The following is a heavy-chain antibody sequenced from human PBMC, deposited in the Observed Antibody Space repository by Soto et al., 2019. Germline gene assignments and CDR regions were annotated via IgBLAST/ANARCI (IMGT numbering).Heavy chain of an antibody. D-gene: IGHD6-6*01. CDR1: GCTFSSYA. CDR2: IIPIFGTA. J-gene: IGHJ1*01. CDR3: ARARRAAPFSRGYVF. Sequence: SVKVSCKASGCTFSSYAISWVRQAPGQGLEWMGGIIPIFGTANYAHKFKGRVTITADESTSTAYMELSSLRSEDTAVYYCARARRAAPFSRGYVFWGQGTLVTVSS. V-gene: IGHV1-69*13.